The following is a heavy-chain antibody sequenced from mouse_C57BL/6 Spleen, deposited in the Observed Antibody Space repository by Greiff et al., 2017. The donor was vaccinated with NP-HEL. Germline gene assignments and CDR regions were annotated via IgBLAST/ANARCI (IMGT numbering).Heavy chain of an antibody. Sequence: QVQLQQSGPELVKPGTSVKISCKASGYAFSSSWMNWVKQRPGKGLEWIGRIYPGDGDTNYNGKFKGKVTLTADKSSSTAYMQLSSLTSEDSAVYFCARGYYGSGAWYFDVWGTGTTVTVSS. CDR1: GYAFSSSW. CDR3: ARGYYGSGAWYFDV. CDR2: IYPGDGDT. J-gene: IGHJ1*03. D-gene: IGHD1-1*01. V-gene: IGHV1-82*01.